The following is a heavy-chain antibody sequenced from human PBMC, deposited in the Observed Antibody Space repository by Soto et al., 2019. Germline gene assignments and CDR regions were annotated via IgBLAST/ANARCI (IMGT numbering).Heavy chain of an antibody. V-gene: IGHV4-30-4*01. J-gene: IGHJ4*02. CDR1: GGSISSGDYY. CDR3: ARDPGDYGFDY. D-gene: IGHD4-17*01. CDR2: TYYSGST. Sequence: SETLSLTCTVSGGSISSGDYYWSWIRQPPGKGLEWIGYTYYSGSTYYNPSLKSRVTISVDTSKNQFSLKLSSVTAADTAVYYCARDPGDYGFDYWGQGTLVTVSS.